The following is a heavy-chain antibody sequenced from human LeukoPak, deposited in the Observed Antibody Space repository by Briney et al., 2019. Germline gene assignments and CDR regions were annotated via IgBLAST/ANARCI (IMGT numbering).Heavy chain of an antibody. CDR1: GYTLTELS. CDR2: FDPEDGET. D-gene: IGHD6-13*01. V-gene: IGHV1-24*01. Sequence: ASVKVSCKVSGYTLTELSMHWARQAPGKGLEWMGGFDPEDGETIYAQKFQGRVTMTEDTSTDTAYMELSSLRSEDTAVYYCATTPLRLAAAGYNWFDPWGQGTLVTVSS. CDR3: ATTPLRLAAAGYNWFDP. J-gene: IGHJ5*02.